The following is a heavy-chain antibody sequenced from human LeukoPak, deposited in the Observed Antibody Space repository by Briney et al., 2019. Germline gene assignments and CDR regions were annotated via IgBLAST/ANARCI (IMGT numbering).Heavy chain of an antibody. CDR3: ARSRVVVTADAFDI. D-gene: IGHD2-21*02. CDR1: GYTFSSYS. Sequence: ASVRVSCKASGYTFSSYSISWMRQAPGQGLEWMGWISAYNGDTNYAQKLQGRVTMTTDTSTSTAYMELGSLRSDDTAVYYCARSRVVVTADAFDIWGQGTMVTVSS. CDR2: ISAYNGDT. J-gene: IGHJ3*02. V-gene: IGHV1-18*01.